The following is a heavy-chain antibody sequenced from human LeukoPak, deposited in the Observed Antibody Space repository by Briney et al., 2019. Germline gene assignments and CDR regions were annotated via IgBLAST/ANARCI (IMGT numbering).Heavy chain of an antibody. Sequence: GGSLRLSCAASEFSVGSNYMTWVRQAPGKGLEWVSLIYSGGSTYYADSVKGRVTISRDNSKNTLYLQVNSLRVEDTAVYYCAKDRLGAMMYFDFWGQGTLVTVSS. D-gene: IGHD1-26*01. CDR1: EFSVGSNY. J-gene: IGHJ4*02. CDR2: IYSGGST. CDR3: AKDRLGAMMYFDF. V-gene: IGHV3-53*01.